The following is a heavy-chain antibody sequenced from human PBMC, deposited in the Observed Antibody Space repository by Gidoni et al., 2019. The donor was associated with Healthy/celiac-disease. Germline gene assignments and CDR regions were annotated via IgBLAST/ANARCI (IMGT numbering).Heavy chain of an antibody. CDR3: ARGGVDTAMVTCWFDP. D-gene: IGHD5-18*01. CDR2: INHSGST. V-gene: IGHV4-34*01. J-gene: IGHJ5*02. Sequence: QVQLQQWGAGLLKPSETLSLTCAFYGGSFSGYYWSWIRQPPGKGLEWIGEINHSGSTNYNPSLKSRVTISVDTSKNQFSLKLSSVTAADTAVYYCARGGVDTAMVTCWFDPWGQGTLVTVSS. CDR1: GGSFSGYY.